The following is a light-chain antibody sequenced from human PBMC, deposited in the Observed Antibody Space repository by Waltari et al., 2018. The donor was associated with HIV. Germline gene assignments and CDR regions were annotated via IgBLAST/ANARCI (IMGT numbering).Light chain of an antibody. CDR1: QGISSA. J-gene: IGKJ1*01. CDR2: DAS. V-gene: IGKV1-13*02. Sequence: AIQLTQSPSSLSASVGDRVTITCRASQGISSALAWYQQKVGKAPKLLIYDASSLQSGVPSRFSGSGSGTDFTLTISSPQPEDFATYYCQQFHSYPRTFGQGTKVEIK. CDR3: QQFHSYPRT.